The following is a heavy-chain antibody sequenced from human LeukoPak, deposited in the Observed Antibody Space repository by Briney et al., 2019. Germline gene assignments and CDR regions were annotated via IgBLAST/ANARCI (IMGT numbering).Heavy chain of an antibody. CDR3: GRVPLHDRNDYYYPH. CDR1: GYTFTDYG. Sequence: ASVKVSCKASGYTFTDYGMHWVRQAPGQRLEWMAWINAGNGNAKYSQKFQGRVTITRDTSASTAYMELSSLRSEDTAVYYCGRVPLHDRNDYYYPHWGQGTVVTVSS. D-gene: IGHD3-22*01. J-gene: IGHJ1*01. CDR2: INAGNGNA. V-gene: IGHV1-3*01.